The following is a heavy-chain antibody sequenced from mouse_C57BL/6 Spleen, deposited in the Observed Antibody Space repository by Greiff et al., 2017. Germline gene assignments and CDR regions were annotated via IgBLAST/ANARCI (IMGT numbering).Heavy chain of an antibody. Sequence: DVHLVESGGGLVKPGGSLKLSCAASGFTFSSYAMSWVRQTPEKRLEWVATISDGGSYTYYPDNVKGRFTISRDNAKNNLYLQMSHLKSEDTAMYYCAIAHYDGCPFDYGGQGTTLTVSA. CDR3: AIAHYDGCPFDY. J-gene: IGHJ2*01. CDR1: GFTFSSYA. V-gene: IGHV5-4*01. D-gene: IGHD2-3*01. CDR2: ISDGGSYT.